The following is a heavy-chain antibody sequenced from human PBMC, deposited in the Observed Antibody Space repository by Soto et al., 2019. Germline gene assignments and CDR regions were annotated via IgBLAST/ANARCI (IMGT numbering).Heavy chain of an antibody. V-gene: IGHV4-34*01. CDR3: ASYGSGSYYNGYYFDY. D-gene: IGHD3-10*01. CDR1: GGSFSAYY. CDR2: THHSGST. J-gene: IGHJ4*02. Sequence: QVQLQQWGAGLLKPSETLSLTCAVYGGSFSAYYWSWIRQSPGKGLEWIGETHHSGSTNYKPSLKSRVTISVDTSKNQFSLELRSVTAADTAVYYCASYGSGSYYNGYYFDYWGQGTLVTVSS.